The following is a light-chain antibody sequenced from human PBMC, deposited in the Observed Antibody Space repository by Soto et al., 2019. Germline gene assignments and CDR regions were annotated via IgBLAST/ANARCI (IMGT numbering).Light chain of an antibody. CDR1: SSDVGGYNY. CDR2: EVS. V-gene: IGLV2-8*01. CDR3: SSYTGSSKVV. Sequence: QSALTQPPSASGSPGQSVTISCTGTSSDVGGYNYVSWYQQHPGKAPKLMIYEVSKRPSGVPDRFSGSKSGNSASLTVSGLQADDEADYYCSSYTGSSKVVFGGGTKLTVL. J-gene: IGLJ2*01.